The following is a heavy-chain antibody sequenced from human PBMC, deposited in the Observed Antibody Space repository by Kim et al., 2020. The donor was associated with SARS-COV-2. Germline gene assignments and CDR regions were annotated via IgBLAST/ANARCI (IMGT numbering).Heavy chain of an antibody. Sequence: GGSLRLSCAASGFTFSSYSMNWVRQAPGKGLEWVSSISSSSYIYYADSVKGRFTISRDNAKNSLYLQMNSLRAEDTAVYYCASPQEGGYGRGGNYWGQGTLVTVSS. D-gene: IGHD3-22*01. CDR2: ISSSSYI. J-gene: IGHJ4*02. CDR3: ASPQEGGYGRGGNY. CDR1: GFTFSSYS. V-gene: IGHV3-21*01.